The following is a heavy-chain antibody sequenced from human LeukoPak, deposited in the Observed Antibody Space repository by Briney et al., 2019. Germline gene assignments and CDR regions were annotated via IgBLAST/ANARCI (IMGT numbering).Heavy chain of an antibody. Sequence: AAVKDSCQASGYTFTGYYMHTVRQAPGQGLECMGWINPNSGGTNYAQKFQGRVTMTRDTSISTAYMELSRLRSDDTAVYYCARVRRGIVVVVAAANWFDPWGQGTLVTVSS. D-gene: IGHD2-15*01. V-gene: IGHV1-2*02. J-gene: IGHJ5*02. CDR3: ARVRRGIVVVVAAANWFDP. CDR1: GYTFTGYY. CDR2: INPNSGGT.